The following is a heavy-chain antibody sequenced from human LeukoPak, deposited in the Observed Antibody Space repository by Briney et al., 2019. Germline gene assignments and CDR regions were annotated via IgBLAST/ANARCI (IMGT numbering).Heavy chain of an antibody. CDR3: ASTRYSSSWYFAFDI. Sequence: PSETLSLTCTVSGGSISSYYWSWIRQPPGKGLEWIGYIYYSGSTNYNPSLKSRVTISVDTSKNQFSLKLSSVTAADTAVYYCASTRYSSSWYFAFDIWGQGTMVTVSS. D-gene: IGHD6-13*01. V-gene: IGHV4-59*01. CDR1: GGSISSYY. CDR2: IYYSGST. J-gene: IGHJ3*02.